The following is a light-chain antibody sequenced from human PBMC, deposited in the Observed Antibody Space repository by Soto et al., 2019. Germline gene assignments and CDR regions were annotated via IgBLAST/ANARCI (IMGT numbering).Light chain of an antibody. CDR3: QHYSAFSVT. Sequence: DIQMTQAPSTLYAPVEDRVTITCVASQSIGDLLAWYQQKPGEAPKLLIYKASYLESGVPSRFSGSGSGTEFTLTISSLQPEDLATYYCQHYSAFSVTFGQGTKVDIK. CDR1: QSIGDL. J-gene: IGKJ1*01. V-gene: IGKV1-5*03. CDR2: KAS.